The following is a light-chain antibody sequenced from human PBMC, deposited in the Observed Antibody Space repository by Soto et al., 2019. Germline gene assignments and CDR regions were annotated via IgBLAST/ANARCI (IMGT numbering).Light chain of an antibody. CDR1: QSVSSN. J-gene: IGKJ1*01. CDR3: QQYNNWPPGT. CDR2: GAS. V-gene: IGKV3-15*01. Sequence: EIVMTQSPATLSVSPGARATLSCRASQSVSSNLAWYQQKPGQAPRLLIYGASTRATGIPARFSGSWSGTEFTLTISSLPSEDFAVYYCQQYNNWPPGTFGQGTKVEIK.